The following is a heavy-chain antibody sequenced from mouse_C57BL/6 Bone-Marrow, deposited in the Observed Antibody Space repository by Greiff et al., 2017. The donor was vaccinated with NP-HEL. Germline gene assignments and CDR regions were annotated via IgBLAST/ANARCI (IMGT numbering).Heavy chain of an antibody. D-gene: IGHD1-1*01. V-gene: IGHV5-6*01. Sequence: EVQVVESGGDLVKPGGSLKLSCAASGFTFSSYGMSWVRQTPDKRLEWVATISSGGSYTYYPDSVKGRFTISRDYAKNTLYLQMSSLKSEDTAMYYCARHYYGSSWYYYAMDYWGQGTSVTVSS. CDR3: ARHYYGSSWYYYAMDY. J-gene: IGHJ4*01. CDR1: GFTFSSYG. CDR2: ISSGGSYT.